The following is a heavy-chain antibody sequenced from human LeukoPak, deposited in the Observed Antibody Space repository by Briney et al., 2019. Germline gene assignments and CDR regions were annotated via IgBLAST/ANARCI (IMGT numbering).Heavy chain of an antibody. V-gene: IGHV3-48*02. CDR1: GFTFSSYS. D-gene: IGHD3-3*01. CDR2: ISSSSSTI. Sequence: GGSLRLSCAASGFTFSSYSMNWVRQAPGKGLEWVSYISSSSSTIYYADSVKGRFTISRDNAKNSLYLQMNSLRDEDTAVYYCASGHTDFWSGYSGMDVWGQGTTDTVSS. CDR3: ASGHTDFWSGYSGMDV. J-gene: IGHJ6*02.